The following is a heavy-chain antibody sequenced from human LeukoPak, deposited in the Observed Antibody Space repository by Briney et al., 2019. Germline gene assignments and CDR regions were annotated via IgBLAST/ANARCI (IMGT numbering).Heavy chain of an antibody. J-gene: IGHJ6*02. D-gene: IGHD3-10*01. CDR2: ISGSGGST. V-gene: IGHV3-23*01. CDR1: GFTFSSYA. CDR3: ARGGFGELFTAPIWPYYYYYGMDV. Sequence: GGSLRLSCAASGFTFSSYAMSWVRQAPGKGLEWVSAISGSGGSTYYADSVKGRFTISRDNSKNTLYLQMNSLRAEDTAVYYCARGGFGELFTAPIWPYYYYYGMDVWGQGTTVAVSS.